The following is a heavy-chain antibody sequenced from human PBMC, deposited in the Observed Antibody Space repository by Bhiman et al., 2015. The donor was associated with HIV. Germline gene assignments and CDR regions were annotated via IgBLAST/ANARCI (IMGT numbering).Heavy chain of an antibody. J-gene: IGHJ4*02. CDR1: GFTFSSYS. CDR2: ISSSSSYI. D-gene: IGHD2-15*01. V-gene: IGHV3-21*01. Sequence: EVQLVESGGVVVQPGGSLRLSCAASGFTFSSYSMNWVRQAPGKGLEWVSSISSSSSYIYYADSVKGRFTISRDNAKNSLYLQMNSLRAEDTAVYYCARVAWSNPFLDYWGQGTLVTVSS. CDR3: ARVAWSNPFLDY.